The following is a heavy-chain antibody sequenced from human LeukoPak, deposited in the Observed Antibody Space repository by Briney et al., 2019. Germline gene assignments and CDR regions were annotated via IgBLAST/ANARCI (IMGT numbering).Heavy chain of an antibody. CDR3: AREVPEYQLPFDY. Sequence: PGRALRPFCAASWFTFSSYGMHRVRQAPGQGVEWVAVIWYDGSNKYYADSVKGRFPISRENSKNTLYLQMNSLRAEDTAVYYCAREVPEYQLPFDYWGQGTLVTVSS. CDR2: IWYDGSNK. D-gene: IGHD2-2*01. J-gene: IGHJ4*02. V-gene: IGHV3-33*01. CDR1: WFTFSSYG.